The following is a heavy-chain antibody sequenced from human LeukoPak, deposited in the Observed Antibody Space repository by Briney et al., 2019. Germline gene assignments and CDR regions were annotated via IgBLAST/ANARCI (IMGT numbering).Heavy chain of an antibody. CDR2: IRYDGSNK. V-gene: IGHV3-30*02. CDR1: GFTFSSYG. J-gene: IGHJ4*02. D-gene: IGHD6-13*01. Sequence: HSGGSLRLSCAASGFTFSSYGMHWVRQAPGKGLEWVAFIRYDGSNKYYADSVKGRFTISRDNSKNTLYLQMNSLRAEDTAVYYCAKSKGSSSWYRDYFDYWGQGTLVTVSS. CDR3: AKSKGSSSWYRDYFDY.